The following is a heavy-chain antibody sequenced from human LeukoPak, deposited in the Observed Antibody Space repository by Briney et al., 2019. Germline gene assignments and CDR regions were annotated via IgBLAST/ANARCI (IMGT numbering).Heavy chain of an antibody. D-gene: IGHD3-10*01. Sequence: GGSVRLSCAPSGFTLSRYSMNWVRQAPGKGLEWVSYISSSSSTICYADSVKGRCRITRDNAKNSLYLQMNILRAEDTAVYYCARSHGSGMYYYYMDVWGKGTTVTVSS. J-gene: IGHJ6*03. V-gene: IGHV3-48*04. CDR1: GFTLSRYS. CDR2: ISSSSSTI. CDR3: ARSHGSGMYYYYMDV.